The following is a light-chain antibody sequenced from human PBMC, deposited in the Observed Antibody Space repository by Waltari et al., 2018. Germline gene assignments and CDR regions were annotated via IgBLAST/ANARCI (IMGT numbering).Light chain of an antibody. Sequence: QSALTQPPSASGSPGQSVTISCTGTGSGGSVSWYQQLPGKAPKLLIYEVSKRPSGVPDRFSGSKSGNPASLTVSGLQAEDEGDYYCSSDAVSNNFYDFGSGTKVTVL. CDR2: EVS. CDR1: GSGGS. J-gene: IGLJ1*01. V-gene: IGLV2-8*01. CDR3: SSDAVSNNFYD.